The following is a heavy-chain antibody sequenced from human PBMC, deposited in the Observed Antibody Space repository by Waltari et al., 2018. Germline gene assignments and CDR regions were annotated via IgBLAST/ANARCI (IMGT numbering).Heavy chain of an antibody. Sequence: QLVESGGGLVQPGGSLRLSCSASGFIFSSYAMNWVRQTPGKGLEWLAYIRSRSDTIYYSDSVNGRFTISRDNAKNSLYLHMESLRVEDTGIYYCARDRPDWGAYDMWGQGTVVTVSS. CDR1: GFIFSSYA. V-gene: IGHV3-48*03. CDR3: ARDRPDWGAYDM. J-gene: IGHJ3*02. D-gene: IGHD3-16*01. CDR2: IRSRSDTI.